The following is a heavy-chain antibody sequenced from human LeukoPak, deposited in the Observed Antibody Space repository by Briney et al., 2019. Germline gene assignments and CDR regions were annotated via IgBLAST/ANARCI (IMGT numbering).Heavy chain of an antibody. V-gene: IGHV4-34*01. J-gene: IGHJ4*02. D-gene: IGHD6-13*01. CDR3: ARGIDSSSSLYYFDY. CDR1: GGSFSGYY. Sequence: SETLSLTCAVYGGSFSGYYWSWIRQPPGKGLEWIGEINHSGSTNYNPSLKSRVTISVDTSKNQFSLKLSSVTAADTAVYYRARGIDSSSSLYYFDYWGQGTLVTVSS. CDR2: INHSGST.